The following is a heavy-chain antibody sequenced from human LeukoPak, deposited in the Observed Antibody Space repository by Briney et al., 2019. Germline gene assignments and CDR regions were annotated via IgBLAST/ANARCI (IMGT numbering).Heavy chain of an antibody. Sequence: PSETLSLTCAVYGGSFSGYYWSWIRQPPGKGLEWIGEINHSGSTNYNPSLKSRVTISADTSKNQFSLKLSSVTAADTAVYYCARHLYYYDSSGYYSPGGYYYYMDVWGKGTTVTISS. CDR1: GGSFSGYY. D-gene: IGHD3-22*01. J-gene: IGHJ6*03. CDR2: INHSGST. V-gene: IGHV4-34*01. CDR3: ARHLYYYDSSGYYSPGGYYYYMDV.